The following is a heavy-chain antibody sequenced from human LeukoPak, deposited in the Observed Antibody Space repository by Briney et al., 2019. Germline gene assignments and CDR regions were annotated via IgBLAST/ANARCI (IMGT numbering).Heavy chain of an antibody. CDR1: GGSFSGYY. CDR2: INHSGST. D-gene: IGHD3-22*01. Sequence: SETLSLTCAVYGGSFSGYYWSWIRQPPGKGLEWIGEINHSGSTNYNPSLKSRVTISVDTSKNQFSLKLSSVTAADTAVYYCARGGYYYDSSGNWFDPWGQGTLVTVSS. CDR3: ARGGYYYDSSGNWFDP. V-gene: IGHV4-34*01. J-gene: IGHJ5*02.